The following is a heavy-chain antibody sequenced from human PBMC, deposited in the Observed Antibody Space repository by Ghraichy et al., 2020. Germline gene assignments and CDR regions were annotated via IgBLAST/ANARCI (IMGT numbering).Heavy chain of an antibody. CDR3: ARDRYMITFGGVIETYYYYGMDV. CDR2: ISYDGSNK. D-gene: IGHD3-16*02. V-gene: IGHV3-30-3*01. CDR1: GFTFSSYA. Sequence: SLRLSCAASGFTFSSYAMHWVRQAPGKGLEWVAVISYDGSNKYYADSVKGRFTISRDNSKNTLYLQMNSLRAEDTAVYYCARDRYMITFGGVIETYYYYGMDVWGQGTTITVSS. J-gene: IGHJ6*02.